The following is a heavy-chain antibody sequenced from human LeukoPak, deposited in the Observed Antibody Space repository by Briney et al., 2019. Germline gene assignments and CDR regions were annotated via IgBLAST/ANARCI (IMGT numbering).Heavy chain of an antibody. Sequence: SVKVSCKACGGTFSSYAIRWVRQAPGQGLEWVGGIIPIFGTANYAQKFQGRVTITTDESTSTAYMELSSLRSEDTAVYYCARDGILYCSSTSCLNDAVDIWGQGTMVTVSS. D-gene: IGHD2-2*01. CDR1: GGTFSSYA. V-gene: IGHV1-69*05. CDR2: IIPIFGTA. J-gene: IGHJ3*02. CDR3: ARDGILYCSSTSCLNDAVDI.